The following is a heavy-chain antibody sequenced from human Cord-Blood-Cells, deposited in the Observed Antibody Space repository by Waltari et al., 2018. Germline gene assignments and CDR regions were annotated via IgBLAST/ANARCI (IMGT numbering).Heavy chain of an antibody. J-gene: IGHJ4*02. CDR2: INHSGST. Sequence: QVQLQQWGAGLLKPSETLSLTCTVYGGSFSGYYWSWICQPPGKGMEWIGEINHSGSTNYNPSLKSRVTISVDTSKNQFSLKLSSVTAADTAVYYCARGPYSSGGYFDYWGQGTLVTVSS. D-gene: IGHD6-19*01. CDR1: GGSFSGYY. CDR3: ARGPYSSGGYFDY. V-gene: IGHV4-34*01.